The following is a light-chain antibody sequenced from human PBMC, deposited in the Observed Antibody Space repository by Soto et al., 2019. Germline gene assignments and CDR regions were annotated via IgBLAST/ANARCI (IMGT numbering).Light chain of an antibody. CDR3: QQYTNWPRT. V-gene: IGKV3-15*01. J-gene: IGKJ1*01. CDR1: QSVSSY. Sequence: EIVLTQSPATLSLSPGERATLSCRASQSVSSYLAWYQQKPGQAPRLLIYGASTRATGLPARFSGSGSGTEFTLTISSLQSEDFAVYYCQQYTNWPRTFGQGTKGAIK. CDR2: GAS.